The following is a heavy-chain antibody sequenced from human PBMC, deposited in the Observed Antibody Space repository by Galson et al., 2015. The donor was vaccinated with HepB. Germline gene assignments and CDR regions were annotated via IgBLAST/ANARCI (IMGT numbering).Heavy chain of an antibody. Sequence: QSGAEVKKPGESLKISCKGSGYLFTSYWIGWVRQMLGKGLEWMGIIYPGDPDTRYSTSFEGQDIISADKSITTAYLQWSSLKASDTAMYYCARWRDYYSWDWFDPWGQGTLVTVSS. V-gene: IGHV5-51*01. CDR2: IYPGDPDT. D-gene: IGHD3-22*01. CDR3: ARWRDYYSWDWFDP. CDR1: GYLFTSYW. J-gene: IGHJ5*02.